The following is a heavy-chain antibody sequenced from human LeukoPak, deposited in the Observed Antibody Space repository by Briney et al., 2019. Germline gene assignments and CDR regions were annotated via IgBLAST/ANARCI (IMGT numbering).Heavy chain of an antibody. CDR2: IAHHGNNK. Sequence: GGSLRLSCGASGFTFSSSAMHWVRQGPGKGLEWVAYIAHHGNNKYYADSVKGRLTISRDSSKGSLYLQMNSLRADDTAVYYCAKDGSWSCTDWGQGTLVRVSS. D-gene: IGHD2-8*02. CDR3: AKDGSWSCTD. J-gene: IGHJ4*02. CDR1: GFTFSSSA. V-gene: IGHV3-30*02.